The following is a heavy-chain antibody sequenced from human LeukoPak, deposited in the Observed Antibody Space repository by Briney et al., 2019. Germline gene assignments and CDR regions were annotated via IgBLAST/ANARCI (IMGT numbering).Heavy chain of an antibody. J-gene: IGHJ4*02. CDR3: AKDSHSQQLVYFDY. CDR2: ISGSGGST. D-gene: IGHD6-13*01. V-gene: IGHV3-23*01. Sequence: GGSLRLSCAASGFTVSSNYMSWVRQAPGKGLEWVSAISGSGGSTYYADSVKGRFTISRDNSKNTLYLQMNSLRAEDTAVYYCAKDSHSQQLVYFDYWGQGTLVTVSS. CDR1: GFTVSSNY.